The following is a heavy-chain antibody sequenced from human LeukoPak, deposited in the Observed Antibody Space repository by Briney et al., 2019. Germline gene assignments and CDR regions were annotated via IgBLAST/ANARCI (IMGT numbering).Heavy chain of an antibody. CDR2: ISYDGSNK. V-gene: IGHV3-30*04. D-gene: IGHD2-8*01. J-gene: IGHJ4*02. CDR3: ARAPTMLLSAFDY. CDR1: GFTFSSYA. Sequence: PGGSLRLSCAASGFTFSSYAMHWVRQAPGKGLEWVAVISYDGSNKYYADSVKGRFTISRDNYKNTLYLQMNSLRAEDTAVYFCARAPTMLLSAFDYWGQGTLVTVSS.